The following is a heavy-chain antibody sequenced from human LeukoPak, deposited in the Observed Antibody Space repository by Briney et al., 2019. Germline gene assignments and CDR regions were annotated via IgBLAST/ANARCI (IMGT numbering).Heavy chain of an antibody. CDR1: GFTFSNYG. CDR3: ARDPSGSWNDVGTFDA. Sequence: GGSLRLSCAASGFTFSNYGMHWVRQAPGKGLEWVALLWYDGANKNYADSVKGRFTISRDNSKNTVYLQMTSLRAEDTALYYCARDPSGSWNDVGTFDACGQGSLVSVSS. V-gene: IGHV3-33*01. CDR2: LWYDGANK. J-gene: IGHJ4*02. D-gene: IGHD1-1*01.